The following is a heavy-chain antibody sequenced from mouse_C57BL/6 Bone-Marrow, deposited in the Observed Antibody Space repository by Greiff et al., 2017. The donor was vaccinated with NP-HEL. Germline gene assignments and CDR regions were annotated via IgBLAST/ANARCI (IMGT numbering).Heavy chain of an antibody. CDR3: ARDEGRRRGYFDV. V-gene: IGHV7-1*01. J-gene: IGHJ1*03. D-gene: IGHD3-1*01. CDR2: SRNKANDYTT. Sequence: EVKLVESGGGLVQSGRSLRLSCATSGFTFSDFYMEWVRQAPGKGLEWIAASRNKANDYTTEYSASVKGRFIVSRDTSQSILYLQMNALRAEDTAIYYGARDEGRRRGYFDVWGTGTTVTVSS. CDR1: GFTFSDFY.